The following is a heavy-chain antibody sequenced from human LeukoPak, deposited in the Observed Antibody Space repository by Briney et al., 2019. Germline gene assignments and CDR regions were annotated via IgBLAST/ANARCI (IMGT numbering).Heavy chain of an antibody. CDR2: INPNSGGT. CDR1: GYTFTGYY. V-gene: IGHV1-2*02. D-gene: IGHD3-22*01. Sequence: GASVKVSCKASGYTFTGYYMHWVRQAPGQGLEWMGWINPNSGGTNYAQKFQGRVTMTRDTSISTAYMELSRLRPDDTAVYYCARDYYYDSSGHSPLDYWGQGTLVTVSS. J-gene: IGHJ4*02. CDR3: ARDYYYDSSGHSPLDY.